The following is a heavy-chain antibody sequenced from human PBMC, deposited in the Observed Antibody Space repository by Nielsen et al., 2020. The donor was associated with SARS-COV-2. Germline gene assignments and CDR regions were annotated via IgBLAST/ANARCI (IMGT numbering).Heavy chain of an antibody. J-gene: IGHJ4*02. CDR1: GFTFSSYW. Sequence: GESLKISCAASGFTFSSYWMHWVRQAAGKALVWVSRINSDGSSTSYADSVKGRFTISRDNAKKTLYLQMNSLRAEDTAVYYCARETPTGYYDFWSGYYGDFYYWGQGTLVTVSS. V-gene: IGHV3-74*01. CDR3: ARETPTGYYDFWSGYYGDFYY. D-gene: IGHD3-3*01. CDR2: INSDGSST.